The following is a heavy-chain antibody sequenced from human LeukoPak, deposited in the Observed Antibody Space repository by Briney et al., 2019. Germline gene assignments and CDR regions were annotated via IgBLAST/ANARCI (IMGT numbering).Heavy chain of an antibody. CDR3: ARDKSGSSSHFDY. D-gene: IGHD1-26*01. CDR1: GFTVSSNY. J-gene: IGHJ4*02. CDR2: IYSGGST. V-gene: IGHV3-66*02. Sequence: GGSLRLSCAASGFTVSSNYMSWVRQAPGKGLEWVSVIYSGGSTYYADSVKGRFTISRDNSKNTLYLQMNSLRAEDTAVYYCARDKSGSSSHFDYWGQGTLVTVSS.